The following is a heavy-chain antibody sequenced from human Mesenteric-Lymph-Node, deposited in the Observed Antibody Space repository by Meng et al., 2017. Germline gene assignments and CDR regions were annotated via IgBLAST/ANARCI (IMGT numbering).Heavy chain of an antibody. CDR3: AKEIGGDLAFDI. V-gene: IGHV3-9*01. D-gene: IGHD3-10*01. Sequence: GGSLRLSCAASGFTFDDYAMHWVRQAPGKGLEWVSGISWDSGSIGYADSVKGRFTISRDNAKNSLYLQMNRLRAEDTALYDCAKEIGGDLAFDIWGQGTMVTVSS. CDR2: ISWDSGSI. CDR1: GFTFDDYA. J-gene: IGHJ3*02.